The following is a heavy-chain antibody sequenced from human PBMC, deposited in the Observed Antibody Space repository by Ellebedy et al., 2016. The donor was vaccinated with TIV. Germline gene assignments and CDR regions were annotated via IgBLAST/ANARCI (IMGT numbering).Heavy chain of an antibody. CDR3: AEEAGNGYNIPGEYRN. V-gene: IGHV3-30*18. D-gene: IGHD5-24*01. Sequence: GESLKISCEATGFSLSNYGMHWVRQAPDKGLEWVAGISYNGRSEYYADSVKGRFTVSRDNSKNMLHLQMSSLRPDDTAVYYCAEEAGNGYNIPGEYRNWGQGTLVTVSS. J-gene: IGHJ4*02. CDR2: ISYNGRSE. CDR1: GFSLSNYG.